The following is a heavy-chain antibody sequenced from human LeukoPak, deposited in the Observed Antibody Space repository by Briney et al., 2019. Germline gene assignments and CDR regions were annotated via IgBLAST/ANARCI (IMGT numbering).Heavy chain of an antibody. CDR1: GGSINNYY. Sequence: TSETLSLTCSVSGGSINNYYWTWIRQPPGKGLEWIGYIYSSGGTNYNPSLKSRVTISVDTSKNQFSLKLYSVTAADTAVYYCARIGHEDYYFDYWGQGTLVTVSS. V-gene: IGHV4-59*01. CDR2: IYSSGGT. CDR3: ARIGHEDYYFDY. J-gene: IGHJ4*02.